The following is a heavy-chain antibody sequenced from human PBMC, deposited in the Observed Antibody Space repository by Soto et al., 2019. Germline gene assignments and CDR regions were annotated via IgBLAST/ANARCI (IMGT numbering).Heavy chain of an antibody. CDR3: ASSAGLDHLLNYYGLNV. Sequence: QVRLVQSSAEVKKPGSSVKVSCKASGGTFTSTAFSWVRQAPGQGLEWMGGIIPVLGTPNYAQKFQSRLTVTADASTTTVHMELSSLRSDDTAVYYCASSAGLDHLLNYYGLNVWGHGTTVTVSS. J-gene: IGHJ6*02. CDR1: GGTFTSTA. CDR2: IIPVLGTP. V-gene: IGHV1-69*01. D-gene: IGHD6-13*01.